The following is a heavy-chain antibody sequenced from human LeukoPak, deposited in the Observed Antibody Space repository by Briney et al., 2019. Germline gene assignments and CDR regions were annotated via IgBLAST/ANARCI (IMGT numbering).Heavy chain of an antibody. V-gene: IGHV3-23*01. Sequence: GGSLRLSCAASGFTFSSYAMSWVRQAPGKGLEWVSAISGSCGNTYYADSVKGRFTISRDNSKNTLFLQMNSLRAEDTAVYYCARNLGVIVPAAAFDYWGQGTLVTVSS. CDR3: ARNLGVIVPAAAFDY. D-gene: IGHD2-2*01. CDR2: ISGSCGNT. CDR1: GFTFSSYA. J-gene: IGHJ4*02.